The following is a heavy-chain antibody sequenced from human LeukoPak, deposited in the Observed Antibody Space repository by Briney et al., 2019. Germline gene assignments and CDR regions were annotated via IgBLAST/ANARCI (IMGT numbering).Heavy chain of an antibody. CDR3: ARDSLNIAVAGTVAY. Sequence: PMASVKVSCKASGYTFTSYGISWVRQAPGQGLEWMGWISAYNGNTNYAQKLQGRVTMTTDTSTSTAYMELRSLRSDDTAVYYCARDSLNIAVAGTVAYWGQGTLVTVSS. V-gene: IGHV1-18*01. D-gene: IGHD6-19*01. J-gene: IGHJ4*02. CDR1: GYTFTSYG. CDR2: ISAYNGNT.